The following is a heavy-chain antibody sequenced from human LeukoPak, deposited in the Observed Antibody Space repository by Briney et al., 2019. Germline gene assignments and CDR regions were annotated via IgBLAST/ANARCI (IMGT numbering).Heavy chain of an antibody. CDR3: ARVGGYYDSSGYYGL. D-gene: IGHD3-22*01. J-gene: IGHJ4*02. V-gene: IGHV1-69*05. CDR2: IIPIFGTA. Sequence: GSSVKVSCKASGGTFSSYAISWVRQAPGQGLEWMGGIIPIFGTANYAQKFQGRVTITTDESTSTAYMKLSSLRSEDTAVYYCARVGGYYDSSGYYGLWGQGTLVTVSS. CDR1: GGTFSSYA.